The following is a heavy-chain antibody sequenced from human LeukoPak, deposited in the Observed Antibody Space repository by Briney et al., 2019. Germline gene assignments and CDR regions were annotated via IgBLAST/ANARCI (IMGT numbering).Heavy chain of an antibody. D-gene: IGHD3-22*01. Sequence: PGGSLRLSCAASGFTFSSYSMNWVRQAPGKGLEWVSSISSSSSYIYYADSVKGRFTISRDNAKNSLYLQMNSLRAEDTAVYCCARDLGYYDSSGYWGYAFDIWGQGTMVTVSS. CDR1: GFTFSSYS. V-gene: IGHV3-21*01. CDR2: ISSSSSYI. CDR3: ARDLGYYDSSGYWGYAFDI. J-gene: IGHJ3*02.